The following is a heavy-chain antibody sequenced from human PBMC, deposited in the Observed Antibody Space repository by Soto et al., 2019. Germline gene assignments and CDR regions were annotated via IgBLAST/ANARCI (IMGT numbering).Heavy chain of an antibody. Sequence: AGGSLRLSCAASGFTVSSNYMSWVRQAPGKGLEWVSVIYSGGSTYYVDSVKGRFTISRDNSKNMLYLQMNSLRADDTAVYYCAREAGYEETLGQQLPDCWGQGILVTVSS. CDR2: IYSGGST. CDR1: GFTVSSNY. CDR3: AREAGYEETLGQQLPDC. V-gene: IGHV3-53*01. J-gene: IGHJ4*02. D-gene: IGHD6-13*01.